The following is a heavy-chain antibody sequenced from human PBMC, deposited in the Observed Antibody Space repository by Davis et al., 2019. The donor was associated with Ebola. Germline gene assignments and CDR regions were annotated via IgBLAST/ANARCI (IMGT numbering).Heavy chain of an antibody. D-gene: IGHD3-22*01. J-gene: IGHJ4*02. CDR2: INHSGST. Sequence: SEPLSLTFAVYGGSFSGYYWNGIRQPPGRGLVWIGEINHSGSTNYNPSLKSRVTISVDTSKNQFSLKLSSVTAADTAVYYCARGQYYYDSSGYYLTYYFDYWGQGTLVTVSS. CDR3: ARGQYYYDSSGYYLTYYFDY. V-gene: IGHV4-34*01. CDR1: GGSFSGYY.